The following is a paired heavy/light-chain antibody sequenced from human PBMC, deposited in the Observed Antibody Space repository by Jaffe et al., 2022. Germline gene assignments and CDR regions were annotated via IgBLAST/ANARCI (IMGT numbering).Heavy chain of an antibody. J-gene: IGHJ2*01. CDR2: IDYIGSA. Sequence: QVQLQESGPGLVKPSETLSLTCTVSGDSVTSYFWSWIRQPPGKGLEWIGSIDYIGSANYSPSLKSRATMSLDTSSNRISLTLSPVTAADAATYFCSSGVTVTTRRNRYLGHFDFWGRGTLVSVSS. V-gene: IGHV4-59*02. CDR1: GDSVTSYF. D-gene: IGHD4-17*01. CDR3: SSGVTVTTRRNRYLGHFDF.
Light chain of an antibody. CDR3: CSYAGNQSFGVI. Sequence: QSALTQPASVSGSPGQSITISCTGASSDIGGYNLVSWYQHLPGKAPKVLIYEASKRPSGVSNRFSGSKSGNTAYLTISGLQAEDEADYHCCSYAGNQSFGVIFGGGTKLTVL. J-gene: IGLJ2*01. CDR2: EAS. V-gene: IGLV2-23*02. CDR1: SSDIGGYNL.